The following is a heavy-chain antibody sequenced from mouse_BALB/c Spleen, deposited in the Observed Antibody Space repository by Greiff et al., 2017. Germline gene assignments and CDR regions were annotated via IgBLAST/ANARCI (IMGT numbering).Heavy chain of an antibody. J-gene: IGHJ3*01. V-gene: IGHV5-17*02. Sequence: EVQVVESGGGLVQPGGSRKLSCAASGFTFSSFGMHWVRQAPEKGLEWVAYISSGSSTIYYADTVKGRFTISRDNPKNTLFLQMTSLRSEDTAMYYCARGVSWFAYWGQGTLVTVSA. CDR1: GFTFSSFG. CDR3: ARGVSWFAY. CDR2: ISSGSSTI.